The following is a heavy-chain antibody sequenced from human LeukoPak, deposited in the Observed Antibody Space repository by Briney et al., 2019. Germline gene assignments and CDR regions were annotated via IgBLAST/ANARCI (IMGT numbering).Heavy chain of an antibody. CDR2: IWYDGSNK. CDR3: ARAVTFGGRDAFDI. J-gene: IGHJ3*02. V-gene: IGHV3-33*01. D-gene: IGHD4-23*01. Sequence: GGSLRLSCAASGFTFSSYGMHWVRQAPGKGLEWVAVIWYDGSNKYYADSVKGRFTISRDNSKNTLYLQMNSLRAEDTAVYYCARAVTFGGRDAFDIWGQGTMVTVSS. CDR1: GFTFSSYG.